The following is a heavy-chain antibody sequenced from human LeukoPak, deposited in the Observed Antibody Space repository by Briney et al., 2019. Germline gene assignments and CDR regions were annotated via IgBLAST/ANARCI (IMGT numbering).Heavy chain of an antibody. Sequence: ASVKVSCKASGGTFISYAISWVRQAPGQGLEWMGGIIPIFGTANYAQKFQGRVTITADESTSTAYMELSSLRSEDTAVYYCASIKLGEPGLAYYYYYGMDVWGQGTTVTVSS. V-gene: IGHV1-69*13. CDR3: ASIKLGEPGLAYYYYYGMDV. J-gene: IGHJ6*02. CDR1: GGTFISYA. CDR2: IIPIFGTA. D-gene: IGHD1-14*01.